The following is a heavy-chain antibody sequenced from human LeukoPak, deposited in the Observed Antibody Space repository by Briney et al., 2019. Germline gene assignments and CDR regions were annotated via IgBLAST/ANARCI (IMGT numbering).Heavy chain of an antibody. D-gene: IGHD6-13*01. CDR2: ISSSSSYI. CDR3: ARDQGQVSSSQCYFDY. J-gene: IGHJ4*02. CDR1: GFTFSSYS. Sequence: GGSLRLSCAASGFTFSSYSMNWVRQAPGKGLEWVSSISSSSSYIYYADSVKGRFTISRDNAKNSLYLQMNSLRAEDTAVYYCARDQGQVSSSQCYFDYWGQGTLVTVSS. V-gene: IGHV3-21*01.